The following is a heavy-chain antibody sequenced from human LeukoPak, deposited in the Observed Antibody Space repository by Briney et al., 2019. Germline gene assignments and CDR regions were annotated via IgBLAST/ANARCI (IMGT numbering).Heavy chain of an antibody. D-gene: IGHD3-10*01. J-gene: IGHJ4*02. Sequence: GGSLRLSCAASGFTFSSYSMNWVRQAPGEGLEWVSSISSSSSYIYYADSVKGRFTISRDNAKNSLYLQMNSLRAEDTAVYYCARADRGVRTFDYWGQGTLVTVSS. CDR2: ISSSSSYI. CDR1: GFTFSSYS. CDR3: ARADRGVRTFDY. V-gene: IGHV3-21*01.